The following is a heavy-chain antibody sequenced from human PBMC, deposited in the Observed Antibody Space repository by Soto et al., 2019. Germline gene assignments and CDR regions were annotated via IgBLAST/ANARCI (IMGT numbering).Heavy chain of an antibody. CDR1: GFTFSSYS. D-gene: IGHD3-16*01. Sequence: PGGSLRLSCAASGFTFSSYSMNWVRQAPGKGLEWVSSISSSSSYIYYADSVKGRFTICRDNAKNPLYLQMNSLRAEDTAVFYWARDYGTFYFYMDVWGKGTTVTVSS. V-gene: IGHV3-21*01. CDR3: ARDYGTFYFYMDV. CDR2: ISSSSSYI. J-gene: IGHJ6*03.